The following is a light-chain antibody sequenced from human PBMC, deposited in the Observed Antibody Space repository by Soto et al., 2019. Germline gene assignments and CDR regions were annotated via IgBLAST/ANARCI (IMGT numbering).Light chain of an antibody. V-gene: IGKV3-15*01. Sequence: EIVMTQSPATLSVSAGERATLSCRASQSVGDNLAWYLQKPGQAPRLLIYGASTRATGFPARFSGSGSGTEFTLTISSLETEDSGVYYCQQRNDWPRNTFGQGTRLE. CDR1: QSVGDN. CDR3: QQRNDWPRNT. J-gene: IGKJ5*01. CDR2: GAS.